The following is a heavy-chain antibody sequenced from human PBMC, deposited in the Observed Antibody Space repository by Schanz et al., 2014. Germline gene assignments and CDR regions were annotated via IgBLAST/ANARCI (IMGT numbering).Heavy chain of an antibody. J-gene: IGHJ4*02. CDR1: GFTFSTYA. CDR2: INGNGGIT. V-gene: IGHV3-23*01. CDR3: ARDGAELYYFDD. D-gene: IGHD1-1*01. Sequence: EVQLLESGGALVQPGGSLRLSCSASGFTFSTYARSWVRQAPGKGLEWVSAINGNGGITYYADPVKGRFTISRDNSKNTLYLQMKSLRVEDTAVFYCARDGAELYYFDDWGQGTLXTVSS.